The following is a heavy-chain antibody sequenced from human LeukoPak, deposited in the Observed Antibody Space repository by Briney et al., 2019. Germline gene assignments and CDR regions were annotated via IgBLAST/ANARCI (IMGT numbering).Heavy chain of an antibody. CDR3: ARVKYYYDSNSSYRYFDP. CDR2: IYTTGNT. J-gene: IGHJ5*02. V-gene: IGHV4-4*07. CDR1: GGSISSYY. D-gene: IGHD3-22*01. Sequence: SETLSLTCIVSGGSISSYYWSWIRQAAGKGLEWIGRIYTTGNTNYNPSLKSRVTMSIDTSKKQFSLKLSSVTAADTAVYYCARVKYYYDSNSSYRYFDPWGQGTLVTVSS.